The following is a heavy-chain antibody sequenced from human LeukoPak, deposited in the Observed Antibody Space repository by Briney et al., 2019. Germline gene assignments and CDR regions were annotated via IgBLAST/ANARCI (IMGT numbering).Heavy chain of an antibody. V-gene: IGHV1-18*01. CDR1: GYTFTSYG. CDR2: ISAYNGNT. J-gene: IGHJ5*02. Sequence: ASVKVSCKASGYTFTSYGISWVRQAPRQGLEWMGWISAYNGNTNYAQKLQGRVTMTTDTSTSTAYMELRSLRSDDTAVYYCARVGQYYDYVWGSYRPNWFDPWGQGTLVTVSS. CDR3: ARVGQYYDYVWGSYRPNWFDP. D-gene: IGHD3-16*02.